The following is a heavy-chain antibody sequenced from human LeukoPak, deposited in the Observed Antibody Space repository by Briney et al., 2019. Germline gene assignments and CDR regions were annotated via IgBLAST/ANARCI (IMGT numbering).Heavy chain of an antibody. Sequence: AGRSLRLSCAASRFIFSSYAMHWVRQAPGKGLEWVAVLSYDGSDKYYADSVKGRFTISRDNSRNTLYLQMNSLRPEDTAVYYCARARPSMWIDYWGQGTLVTVSS. D-gene: IGHD5-12*01. V-gene: IGHV3-30*04. CDR1: RFIFSSYA. J-gene: IGHJ4*02. CDR2: LSYDGSDK. CDR3: ARARPSMWIDY.